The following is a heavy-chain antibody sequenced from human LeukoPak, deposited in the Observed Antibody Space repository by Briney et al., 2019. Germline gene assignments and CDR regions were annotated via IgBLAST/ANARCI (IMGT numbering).Heavy chain of an antibody. J-gene: IGHJ4*02. CDR2: ISSSSSTI. Sequence: PGGSLRLSCAASTFTFSIYEMNWVRQAPGKGLEWVSYISSSSSTIYYADSVQGRFTISRDNAKNSLYLQMNSLRAEDTAVYYCARETDSTLFDYWGQGTLVTVSS. D-gene: IGHD2-2*01. CDR3: ARETDSTLFDY. V-gene: IGHV3-48*03. CDR1: TFTFSIYE.